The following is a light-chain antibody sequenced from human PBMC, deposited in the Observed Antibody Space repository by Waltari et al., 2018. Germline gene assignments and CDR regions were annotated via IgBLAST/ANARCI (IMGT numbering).Light chain of an antibody. J-gene: IGLJ3*02. CDR2: EDT. CDR1: KLGDKY. V-gene: IGLV3-1*01. CDR3: QAWDSTAVV. Sequence: SYELTQAPSVSVSPGQTATLPCSGDKLGDKYVSWYQQKPVQSPVLFIYEDTKRPSGIPERFSGSNSGDTATLTISGTQAMDEADYYCQAWDSTAVVFGGGTKLTVL.